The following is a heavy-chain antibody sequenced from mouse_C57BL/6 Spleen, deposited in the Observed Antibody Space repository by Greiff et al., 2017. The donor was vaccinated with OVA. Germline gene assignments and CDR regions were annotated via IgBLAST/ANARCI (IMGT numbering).Heavy chain of an antibody. J-gene: IGHJ1*03. Sequence: VQLQQPGAELVKPGASVKMSCKASGYTFTRYWITWVKQRPGQGLEWIGDIYPGSGSTNYNEKFKSKATLTVDTSSSTAYMQLSSLTSEDSAVYYCARSTGGYFDVWGTGTTVTVSS. V-gene: IGHV1-55*01. CDR3: ARSTGGYFDV. D-gene: IGHD4-1*02. CDR1: GYTFTRYW. CDR2: IYPGSGST.